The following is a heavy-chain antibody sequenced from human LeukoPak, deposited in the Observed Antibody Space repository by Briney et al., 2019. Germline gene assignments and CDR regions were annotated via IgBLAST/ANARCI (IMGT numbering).Heavy chain of an antibody. V-gene: IGHV4-38-2*02. Sequence: ETLSLTCTVSGYSISSGYYWGWIRQPPGKGLEWIGSIYHSGSSYYNPSLKSRVTISVDTSKNQFSLKLSSVTAADTAVYYCARVDQLLYYYFDYWGQGTLVTVSS. CDR2: IYHSGSS. D-gene: IGHD2-2*02. CDR3: ARVDQLLYYYFDY. J-gene: IGHJ4*02. CDR1: GYSISSGYY.